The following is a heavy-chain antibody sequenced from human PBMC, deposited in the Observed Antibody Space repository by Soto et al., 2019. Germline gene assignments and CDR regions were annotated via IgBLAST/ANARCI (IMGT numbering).Heavy chain of an antibody. V-gene: IGHV4-34*01. CDR3: ARDLGAAAPYYYGMDV. Sequence: SETLSLTCVVYGGSFSGYYWSWIRQPPGKGLEWIGEINHSGSTNYNPSLKSRVTISVDTSKNQFSLKLSSVTAADTAVYYCARDLGAAAPYYYGMDVWGQGTTVTVSS. CDR2: INHSGST. J-gene: IGHJ6*02. D-gene: IGHD6-13*01. CDR1: GGSFSGYY.